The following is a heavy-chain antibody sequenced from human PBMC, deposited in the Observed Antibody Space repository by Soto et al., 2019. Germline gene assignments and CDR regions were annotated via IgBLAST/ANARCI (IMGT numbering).Heavy chain of an antibody. J-gene: IGHJ4*02. CDR2: INHSGST. CDR3: ARSFYDFWSGYYTGSPSDY. V-gene: IGHV4-34*01. D-gene: IGHD3-3*01. Sequence: PSETLSLTCAVYGGSFSGYYWSWIRQPPGKGLEWIGEINHSGSTNYNPSLKSRVTISVDTSKNQFSLKLSSVTAADTAVYYCARSFYDFWSGYYTGSPSDYWGQGTLVTVS. CDR1: GGSFSGYY.